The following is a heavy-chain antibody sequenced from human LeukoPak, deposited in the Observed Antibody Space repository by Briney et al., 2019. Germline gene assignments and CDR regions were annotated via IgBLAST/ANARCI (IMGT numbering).Heavy chain of an antibody. Sequence: SETLSLTCTVSGGSISSYYWSWIRQPPGKGLEWIGYICYSGSTNYNPSLKSRVTISVDTSKNQFSLKLSSVTAADTAVYYCARLSYSDLYSSGWHFDYWGQGTLVTVS. D-gene: IGHD6-19*01. V-gene: IGHV4-59*08. CDR2: ICYSGST. CDR1: GGSISSYY. J-gene: IGHJ4*02. CDR3: ARLSYSDLYSSGWHFDY.